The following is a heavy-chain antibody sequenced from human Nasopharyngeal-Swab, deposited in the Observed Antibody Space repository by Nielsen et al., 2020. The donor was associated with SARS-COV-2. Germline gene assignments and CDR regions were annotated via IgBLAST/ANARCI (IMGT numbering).Heavy chain of an antibody. CDR3: ARDPSSIAVAGN. CDR2: ISAYNGNT. D-gene: IGHD6-19*01. Sequence: WVRQAPGQGLEWMGWISAYNGNTNYAQKLQGRVTMTTDTSTSTAYMELRSLRSDDTAVYYCARDPSSIAVAGNWGQGTLVTVSS. J-gene: IGHJ4*02. V-gene: IGHV1-18*01.